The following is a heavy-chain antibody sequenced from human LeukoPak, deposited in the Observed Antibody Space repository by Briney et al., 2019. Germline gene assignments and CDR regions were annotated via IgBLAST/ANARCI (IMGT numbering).Heavy chain of an antibody. CDR3: ARDLVYGSGSYKYYYYGMDV. V-gene: IGHV4-59*01. CDR2: IYYSGST. J-gene: IGHJ6*02. D-gene: IGHD3-10*01. CDR1: GGSISSYY. Sequence: SETLSLTCTVSGGSISSYYWNWIRQPPGKGLEWIGYIYYSGSTNYNPSLKSRVTISVDTSKNQFSLKLSSVTAADTAVYYCARDLVYGSGSYKYYYYGMDVWGQGTTVTVSS.